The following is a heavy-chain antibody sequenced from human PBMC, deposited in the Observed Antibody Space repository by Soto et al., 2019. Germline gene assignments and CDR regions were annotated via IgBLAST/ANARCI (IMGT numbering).Heavy chain of an antibody. V-gene: IGHV3-49*03. CDR3: TRDGGQLAY. CDR1: GFTFTTPG. Sequence: PGGSLRPSCAAVGFTFTTPGMSRFRQAPGKGLEWVGFIRSKAYGGTTEYAASVKGRFTISRDDSKSIAYLQLNSLKPEDTAVYYFTRDGGQLAYWGQGTLVTVSS. D-gene: IGHD3-16*01. J-gene: IGHJ4*02. CDR2: IRSKAYGGTT.